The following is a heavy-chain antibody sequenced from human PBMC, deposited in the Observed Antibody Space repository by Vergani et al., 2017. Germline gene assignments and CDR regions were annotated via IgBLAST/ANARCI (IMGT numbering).Heavy chain of an antibody. D-gene: IGHD3-22*01. J-gene: IGHJ5*02. Sequence: QLQLQESGSGLVKPSQTLSLTCAVSGGPISSGGYSWSWIRQPPGKGLEGIGYIYHSGSTYYNPSLKSRVTISVDRSKTQFSLKLSSVTAADTAVYYCARMGMIYDGSGYLSPNWFDPWGQGTLVTVSS. V-gene: IGHV4-30-2*01. CDR3: ARMGMIYDGSGYLSPNWFDP. CDR1: GGPISSGGYS. CDR2: IYHSGST.